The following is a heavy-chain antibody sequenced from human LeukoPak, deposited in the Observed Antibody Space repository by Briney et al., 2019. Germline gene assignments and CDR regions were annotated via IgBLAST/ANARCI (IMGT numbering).Heavy chain of an antibody. D-gene: IGHD1-26*01. V-gene: IGHV3-74*01. CDR1: GFIFSSYW. J-gene: IGHJ3*02. Sequence: PGGSLRLSCAASGFIFSSYWMHWVRHAPGKGLAWVSRINTDGSSTSYADSVKGRFTISRDNAKNTLYLQMNSLRAEDTAVYYCARVIGWDEPFDIWGQGTMVTVSS. CDR2: INTDGSST. CDR3: ARVIGWDEPFDI.